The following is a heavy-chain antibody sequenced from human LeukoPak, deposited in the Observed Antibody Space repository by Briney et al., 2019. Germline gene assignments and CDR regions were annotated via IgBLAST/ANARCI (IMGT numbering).Heavy chain of an antibody. J-gene: IGHJ4*02. Sequence: ASETVSCKASGYTFTSYGISWVRQAPGQGLEWMGWISACNGNTNYAQKLQGRVTMTRDTSTSTVYMELSSLRSEDTAVYYCARDTSVDYYYDSSGYLDYWGQGTLVTVSS. CDR2: ISACNGNT. V-gene: IGHV1-18*01. CDR3: ARDTSVDYYYDSSGYLDY. CDR1: GYTFTSYG. D-gene: IGHD3-22*01.